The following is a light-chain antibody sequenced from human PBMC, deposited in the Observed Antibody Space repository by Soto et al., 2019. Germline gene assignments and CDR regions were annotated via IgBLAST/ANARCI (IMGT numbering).Light chain of an antibody. V-gene: IGKV1-5*03. CDR1: KSLVSC. CDR2: KTS. J-gene: IGKJ1*01. CDR3: QQYHSFST. Sequence: DIRMTQSPPTLSASVEDRVTFTSRASKSLVSCLAWYQQKPGKPPKLLIYKTSILEFGVPSRFSGSGSGTLFTLTISSLQPDDFATYYCQQYHSFSTFGQGTKVEIK.